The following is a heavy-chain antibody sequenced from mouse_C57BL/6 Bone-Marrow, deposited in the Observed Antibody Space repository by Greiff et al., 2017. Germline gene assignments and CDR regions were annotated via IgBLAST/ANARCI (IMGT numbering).Heavy chain of an antibody. Sequence: EVMLVESGGGLVKPGGSLKFSCAASGFTFSDYGMHWVRQAPEKGLEWVAYISSGSSTIYYADTVKGRFTISRDNAKNTLFLQMTSLRSEDTAMYYCASSYYEMDYWGQGTSVTVSS. CDR2: ISSGSSTI. CDR1: GFTFSDYG. V-gene: IGHV5-17*01. CDR3: ASSYYEMDY. J-gene: IGHJ4*01.